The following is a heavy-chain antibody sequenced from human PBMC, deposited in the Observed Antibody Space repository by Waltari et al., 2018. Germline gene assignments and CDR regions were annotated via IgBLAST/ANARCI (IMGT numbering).Heavy chain of an antibody. CDR1: GFTFSRSW. V-gene: IGHV3-7*01. Sequence: EVQLVESGGGLVKPGGSLRLSCAASGFTFSRSWMSWVRQAPGKGLEWVANIKQDGSEKYYVDSVKGRFTISRDNAKNSLYLQMNSLRAEDTAVYYCARDQRSRIAVADFDYWGQGTLVTVSS. CDR2: IKQDGSEK. CDR3: ARDQRSRIAVADFDY. J-gene: IGHJ4*02. D-gene: IGHD6-19*01.